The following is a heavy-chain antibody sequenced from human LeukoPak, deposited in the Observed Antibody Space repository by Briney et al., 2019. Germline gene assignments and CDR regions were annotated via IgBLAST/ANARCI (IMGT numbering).Heavy chain of an antibody. V-gene: IGHV4-59*01. CDR3: ARWGSIAVARFDY. Sequence: SETLSLTCTVSGGSISSYYWSWIRQPPGKGLEWIGYIYYTGSTNYNPSLTSRVNISVDPSKNQSSLNLTSVTAADTAVYYCARWGSIAVARFDYWGQGTLVTVSS. J-gene: IGHJ4*02. CDR1: GGSISSYY. D-gene: IGHD6-6*01. CDR2: IYYTGST.